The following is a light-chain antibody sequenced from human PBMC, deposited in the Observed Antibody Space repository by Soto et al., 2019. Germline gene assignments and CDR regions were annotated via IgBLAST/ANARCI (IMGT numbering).Light chain of an antibody. V-gene: IGKV3-20*01. CDR1: QSVSSNY. CDR3: QQYGSAPWT. CDR2: AAS. J-gene: IGKJ1*01. Sequence: EIVLTQSPGTLSLSPGERATISCRASQSVSSNYLAWYQQKPGQAPRLLIYAASNRASGIPDRFGGSGSGTDFTLPVSRLGPEDFAVYYCQQYGSAPWTFGQGTKVEI.